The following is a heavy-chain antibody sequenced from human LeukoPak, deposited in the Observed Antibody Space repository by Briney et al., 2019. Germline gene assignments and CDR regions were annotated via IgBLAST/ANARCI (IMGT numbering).Heavy chain of an antibody. J-gene: IGHJ4*02. CDR3: VKEGSPGSYYAGYFDR. D-gene: IGHD3-10*01. V-gene: IGHV3-9*01. Sequence: GGSLRLSCAASGFTFDEYAMYWVRQVSGKGLEWVSGISWNGEVTGYADSVRGRFTITRDSAKRSLSLQMTSLRPEDTAMYYCVKEGSPGSYYAGYFDRWGQGTLVTVSS. CDR1: GFTFDEYA. CDR2: ISWNGEVT.